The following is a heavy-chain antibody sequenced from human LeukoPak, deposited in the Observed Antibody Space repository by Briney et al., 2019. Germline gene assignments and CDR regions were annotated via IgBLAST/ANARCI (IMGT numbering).Heavy chain of an antibody. CDR2: IKSKSAGGTT. CDR1: GFTFSNAW. V-gene: IGHV3-15*01. D-gene: IGHD1-26*01. CDR3: TTGWYSGNYFDY. J-gene: IGHJ4*02. Sequence: GGSLRLSCAASGFTFSNAWMSWVRQAPGKGLEWIGRIKSKSAGGTTDYAASVKGRFTISRDDSTNTLYVQMNSLKAEDTAVYYCTTGWYSGNYFDYWGQGTLVTVSS.